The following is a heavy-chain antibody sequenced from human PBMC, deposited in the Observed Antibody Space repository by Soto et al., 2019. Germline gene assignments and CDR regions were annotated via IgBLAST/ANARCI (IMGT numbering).Heavy chain of an antibody. CDR1: GFTFSNAW. CDR2: IKSKTDGGTT. CDR3: TTGVRGSYVGEHYYFYYGMDV. Sequence: GGSLRLSCAASGFTFSNAWMNWVRQAPGKGLEWVGRIKSKTDGGTTDYAAPVKGRFTISRDDSKNTLYLQMNSLKTEDTAVYYCTTGVRGSYVGEHYYFYYGMDVWGQGTTVTVSS. V-gene: IGHV3-15*07. J-gene: IGHJ6*02. D-gene: IGHD5-18*01.